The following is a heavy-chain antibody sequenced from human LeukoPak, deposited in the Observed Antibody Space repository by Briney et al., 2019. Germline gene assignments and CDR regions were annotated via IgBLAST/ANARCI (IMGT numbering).Heavy chain of an antibody. CDR2: ISSSSSYI. Sequence: GGSLRLSGAASGFTFSSYSMNWVRQAPGKGLEWVSSISSSSSYIYYADSVKGRFTISRDNAKNSLYLQMNSLRAEDTAVYYCARAIVGATTAGYWGQGTLVTVSS. CDR1: GFTFSSYS. J-gene: IGHJ4*02. V-gene: IGHV3-21*01. CDR3: ARAIVGATTAGY. D-gene: IGHD1-26*01.